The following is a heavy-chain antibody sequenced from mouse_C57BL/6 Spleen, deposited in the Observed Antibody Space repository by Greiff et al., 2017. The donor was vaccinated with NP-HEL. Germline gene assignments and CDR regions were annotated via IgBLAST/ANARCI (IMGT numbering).Heavy chain of an antibody. CDR3: ARDRGYYGSSGYFDY. Sequence: EVNVVESEGGLVQPGSSMKLSCTASGFTFSDYYMAWVRQVPEKGLEWVANINYDGSSTYLWEGWTSRFIISRDNAKNLLYLQMSSLKSEDTATYYCARDRGYYGSSGYFDYWGQGTTRTVSS. CDR2: INYDGSST. CDR1: GFTFSDYY. J-gene: IGHJ2*01. D-gene: IGHD1-1*01. V-gene: IGHV5-16*01.